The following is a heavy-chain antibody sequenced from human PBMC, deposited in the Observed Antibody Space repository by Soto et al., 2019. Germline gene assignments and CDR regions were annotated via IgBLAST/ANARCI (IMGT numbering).Heavy chain of an antibody. CDR2: IYYTGTT. CDR3: ARAIDFDY. V-gene: IGHV4-59*01. J-gene: IGHJ4*02. CDR1: GGSIRSYY. Sequence: SSETLSLTCTVSGGSIRSYYWSWIRQPPGKGLEWIGYIYYTGTTNYNPSLKSRVTISVDTSKNQVSLKLSSVTAADTAIYYCARAIDFDYWGQGTLVTVSS.